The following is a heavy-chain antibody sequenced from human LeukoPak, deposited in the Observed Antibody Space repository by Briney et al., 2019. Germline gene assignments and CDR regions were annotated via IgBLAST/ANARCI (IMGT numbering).Heavy chain of an antibody. V-gene: IGHV3-23*01. J-gene: IGHJ4*02. D-gene: IGHD2-15*01. CDR2: IIGLSGNT. Sequence: GGSLRLSCEGSGFTFSSYAMTWVRQAPGKGLEWVSGIIGLSGNTYYADSVKGRFTISRDNPKNTLYLQMNSLGPEDTALYYCARGRDYCSDYWGQGTLVTVSS. CDR1: GFTFSSYA. CDR3: ARGRDYCSDY.